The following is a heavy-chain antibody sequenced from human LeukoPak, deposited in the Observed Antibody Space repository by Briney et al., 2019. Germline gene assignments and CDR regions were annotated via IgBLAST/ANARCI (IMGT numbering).Heavy chain of an antibody. CDR1: GFTFSSYE. CDR3: AKDFIWFGEFAEVFDY. CDR2: ISSSGSTK. D-gene: IGHD3-10*01. V-gene: IGHV3-48*03. Sequence: GGSLRLSCAASGFTFSSYEMNWGRQAPGKGLEWVSYISSSGSTKYYADSVKGRFTISRDNSKNTLYLQMNSLRAEDTAVYYCAKDFIWFGEFAEVFDYWGQGTLVTVSS. J-gene: IGHJ4*02.